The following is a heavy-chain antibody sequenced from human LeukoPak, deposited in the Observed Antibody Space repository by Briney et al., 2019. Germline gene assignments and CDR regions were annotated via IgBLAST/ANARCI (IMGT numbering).Heavy chain of an antibody. CDR1: GGTFSSYA. D-gene: IGHD2-15*01. V-gene: IGHV1-69*05. J-gene: IGHJ4*02. Sequence: ASVKVSCKASGGTFSSYAISWVRQAPGQGLEWMGGIIPIFGTANYAQKFQGRVTITTDESTSTAYMELSSLRSEDTAVYYCASPVRYCSGGSCWYYFDYWGQGTLVTVSS. CDR3: ASPVRYCSGGSCWYYFDY. CDR2: IIPIFGTA.